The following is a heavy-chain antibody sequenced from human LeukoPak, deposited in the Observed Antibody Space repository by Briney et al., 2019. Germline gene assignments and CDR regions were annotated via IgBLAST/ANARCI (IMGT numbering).Heavy chain of an antibody. CDR1: GFTFDDYA. V-gene: IGHV3-9*03. J-gene: IGHJ4*02. CDR3: AKDRAYDSGASLDY. CDR2: ISWNSGSI. Sequence: GGSLRLSCAASGFTFDDYAMHWVRQAPGKGLEWVSGISWNSGSIGYADSVKGRFTISRDNAKDSLYLQMNSLRAEDMALYYCAKDRAYDSGASLDYWGQGTLVTVSS. D-gene: IGHD3-22*01.